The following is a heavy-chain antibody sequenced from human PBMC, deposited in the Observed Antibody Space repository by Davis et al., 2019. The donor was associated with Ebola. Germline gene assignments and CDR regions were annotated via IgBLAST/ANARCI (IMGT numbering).Heavy chain of an antibody. J-gene: IGHJ6*02. Sequence: PSETLSLTCTVSGGSLSSSRNYWGWIRQPPGKGLEWIGYNYYRGSTYYNPSLKSRVSISVDTSKNQFSLKLSSVTAADTAVYYCARHVGGMDVWGQGTTVTVSS. CDR2: NYYRGST. CDR3: ARHVGGMDV. CDR1: GGSLSSSRNY. V-gene: IGHV4-39*01.